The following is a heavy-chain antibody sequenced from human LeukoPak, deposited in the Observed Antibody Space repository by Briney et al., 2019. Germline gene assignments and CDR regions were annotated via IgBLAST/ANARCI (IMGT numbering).Heavy chain of an antibody. V-gene: IGHV4-59*11. CDR1: GGSISSHY. J-gene: IGHJ6*03. CDR3: VRFVVVRGPMEYYHYYMDV. Sequence: SETLSLTCSISGGSISSHYWSWIRQSPGKGLEWIGYIRGSGTTTFNASLKSRVTISRDTSKNQISLRLTSVTAADTAVFYCVRFVVVRGPMEYYHYYMDVWGRGTTVTISS. D-gene: IGHD2-2*01. CDR2: IRGSGTT.